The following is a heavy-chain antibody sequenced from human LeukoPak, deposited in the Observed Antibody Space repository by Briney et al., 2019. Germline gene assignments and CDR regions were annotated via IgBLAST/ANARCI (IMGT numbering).Heavy chain of an antibody. CDR3: AKGRLSVVYGVDY. CDR2: ISYDGSNK. D-gene: IGHD2-8*02. Sequence: GRSLRLSCAASGFTFRSYGMHWVRQAPGKGLEWVAVISYDGSNKYYADSVKGRFTISRDNSKNTLYLQMNSLRAEDTAVYYCAKGRLSVVYGVDYWGQGTLVTVSS. J-gene: IGHJ4*02. V-gene: IGHV3-30*18. CDR1: GFTFRSYG.